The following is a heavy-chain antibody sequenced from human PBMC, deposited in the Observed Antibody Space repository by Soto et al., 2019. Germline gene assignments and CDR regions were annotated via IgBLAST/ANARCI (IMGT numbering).Heavy chain of an antibody. CDR3: AREGPAPYYYYGMDA. V-gene: IGHV1-18*01. CDR1: GYSFTTYG. CDR2: ISAYNGNT. J-gene: IGHJ6*02. Sequence: QVQLVQSGGEVKKPGASVKVSCKTSGYSFTTYGISWVRQAPGQGLEWMGWISAYNGNTNYAQKLQGRVTMTTDTSTSTAYTELRSLRSDDTAVYYCAREGPAPYYYYGMDAWGQGSTVTVSS.